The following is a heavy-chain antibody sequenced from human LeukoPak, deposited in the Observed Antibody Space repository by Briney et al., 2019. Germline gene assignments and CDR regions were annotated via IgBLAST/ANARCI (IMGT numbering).Heavy chain of an antibody. J-gene: IGHJ3*02. V-gene: IGHV4-38-2*02. CDR2: IYHSGST. CDR3: ARAEPGGHQLPFDAFDI. D-gene: IGHD2-2*01. CDR1: GYSISSGYY. Sequence: SETLSLTCTVSGYSISSGYYWGWIRQPPGKGLEWIGSIYHSGSTYYNPSLKSRVTISVDTSKNQFSLKLSSVTAADTAVYCCARAEPGGHQLPFDAFDIWGQGTMVTVSS.